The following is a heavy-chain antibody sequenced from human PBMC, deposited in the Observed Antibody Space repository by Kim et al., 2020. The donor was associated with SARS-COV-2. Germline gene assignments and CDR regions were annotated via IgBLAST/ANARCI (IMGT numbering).Heavy chain of an antibody. CDR2: IDPSDSYT. D-gene: IGHD3-9*01. V-gene: IGHV5-10-1*01. CDR3: ARSQAVGGTFYDILTGYYHPSATPKYYYYYYGMDV. Sequence: GESLKISCKGSGYSFTSYWISWVRQMPGKGLEWMGRIDPSDSYTNYSPSFQGHVTISADKSISTAYLQWSSLKASDTAMYYCARSQAVGGTFYDILTGYYHPSATPKYYYYYYGMDVWGQGTTVTVSS. CDR1: GYSFTSYW. J-gene: IGHJ6*02.